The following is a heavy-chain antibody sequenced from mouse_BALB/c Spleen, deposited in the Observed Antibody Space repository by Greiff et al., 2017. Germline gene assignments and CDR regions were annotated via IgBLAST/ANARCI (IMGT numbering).Heavy chain of an antibody. CDR3: ARRDYGFLFDY. CDR2: ISNGGGST. J-gene: IGHJ2*01. V-gene: IGHV5-12-2*01. D-gene: IGHD1-2*01. Sequence: DVMLVESGGGLVQPGGSLKLSCAASGFTFSSYTMSWVRQTPEKRLEWVAYISNGGGSTYYPDTVKGRFTISRDNAKNTLYLQMSSLKSEDTAMYYCARRDYGFLFDYWGQGTTLTVSS. CDR1: GFTFSSYT.